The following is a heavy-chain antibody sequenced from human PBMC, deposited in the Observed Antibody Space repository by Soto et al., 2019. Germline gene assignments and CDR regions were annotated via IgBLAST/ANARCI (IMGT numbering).Heavy chain of an antibody. CDR2: ISGSGGST. J-gene: IGHJ6*02. D-gene: IGHD2-21*02. CDR1: GFTFGNYA. V-gene: IGHV3-23*01. Sequence: PGGSLRLSCAASGFTFGNYAMSWVRRAPGKGLQWVSGISGSGGSTYYADSMKGRFTISRDNSKNTLCLQMNSLRVEDTAVYFCAKGMAYCGGDCYSGYYYVMDVWGQGTTVTVSS. CDR3: AKGMAYCGGDCYSGYYYVMDV.